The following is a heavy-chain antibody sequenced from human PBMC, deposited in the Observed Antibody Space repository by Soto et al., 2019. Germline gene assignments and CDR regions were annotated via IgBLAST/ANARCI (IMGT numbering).Heavy chain of an antibody. CDR2: IKQDGSEK. V-gene: IGHV3-7*05. J-gene: IGHJ4*02. Sequence: GSLRLSCAASGFTFSSYWMSWVRQAPGKGLEWVANIKQDGSEKYYADSVKGRFTISRDNSRNTLYLQMGSLRADDTAVYYCVKGAWLDYWGQGILVTVSS. CDR1: GFTFSSYW. CDR3: VKGAWLDY.